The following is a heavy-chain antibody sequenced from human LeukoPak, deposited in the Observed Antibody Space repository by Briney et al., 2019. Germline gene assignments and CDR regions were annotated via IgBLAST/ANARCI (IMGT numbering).Heavy chain of an antibody. J-gene: IGHJ4*02. V-gene: IGHV1-2*02. CDR1: GYTFTGYY. Sequence: ASVKVSCKASGYTFTGYYMHWVRQAPGQGLEWMGWINPNRGGTNYAQKFQGRVTMTRDTSISTVYMELSRLRSDDTAVYYCARAGSGSGWYFDYWGQGTLVTVSS. CDR2: INPNRGGT. CDR3: ARAGSGSGWYFDY. D-gene: IGHD6-19*01.